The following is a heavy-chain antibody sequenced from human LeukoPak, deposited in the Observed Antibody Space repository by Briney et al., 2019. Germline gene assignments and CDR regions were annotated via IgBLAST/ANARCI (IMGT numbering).Heavy chain of an antibody. V-gene: IGHV4-34*01. CDR1: GGSVTGYY. J-gene: IGHJ4*02. CDR2: INHSGST. CDR3: ARGVYTSPRYSSSSCRFDY. Sequence: PSETLSLTCTVSGGSVTGYYWSWIRQPPGKGLEWIGEINHSGSTNYNPSLKSRVTISVDTSKNQFSLKLSSVTAADTAVYYCARGVYTSPRYSSSSCRFDYWGQGTLVTVSS. D-gene: IGHD6-6*01.